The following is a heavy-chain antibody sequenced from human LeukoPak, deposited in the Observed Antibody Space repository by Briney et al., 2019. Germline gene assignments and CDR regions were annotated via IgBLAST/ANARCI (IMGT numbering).Heavy chain of an antibody. CDR1: GGTFSSYA. CDR2: IIPILGIA. J-gene: IGHJ4*02. Sequence: SVKVSRKASGGTFSSYAISWVRQAPGQGLEWVGRIIPILGIANYAQKFQGRVTITADKSTSTAYMELSSLRPEDTAVYYCASYRYDQTGTTDYWGQGTLVTVSS. D-gene: IGHD1-7*01. V-gene: IGHV1-69*04. CDR3: ASYRYDQTGTTDY.